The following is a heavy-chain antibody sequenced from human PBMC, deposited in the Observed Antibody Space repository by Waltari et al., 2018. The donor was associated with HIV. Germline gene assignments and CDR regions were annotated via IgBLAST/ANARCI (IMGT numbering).Heavy chain of an antibody. J-gene: IGHJ6*02. CDR3: ARDTNYTPYGMDV. V-gene: IGHV3-7*01. Sequence: EVQLVESGGGLVQPGGSLRLSCAASGFTSSTYGMSWVRQAPGKGLEWVANIKEGGSEKYYVDSVKGRFTISRDNAKNSLYLQMNSLRAEDTAVYYCARDTNYTPYGMDVWGQGTTVTVSS. D-gene: IGHD3-3*01. CDR1: GFTSSTYG. CDR2: IKEGGSEK.